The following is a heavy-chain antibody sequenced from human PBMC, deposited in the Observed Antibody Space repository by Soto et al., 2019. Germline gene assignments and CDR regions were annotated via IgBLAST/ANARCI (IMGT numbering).Heavy chain of an antibody. CDR2: IYYSGST. Sequence: SETLSLTCTVSGGSISSGGYYWSWIRQHPGKGLEWIGYIYYSGSTYYNPSLKSRVTIPVDTSRNQFSLKLSSVTAADTAVYYCARDLYGSDPLAFDIWGQGTMVTVSS. CDR1: GGSISSGGYY. V-gene: IGHV4-31*03. J-gene: IGHJ3*02. CDR3: ARDLYGSDPLAFDI. D-gene: IGHD3-10*01.